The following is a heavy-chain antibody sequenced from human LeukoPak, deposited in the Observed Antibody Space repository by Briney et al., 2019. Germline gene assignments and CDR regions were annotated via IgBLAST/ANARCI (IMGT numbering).Heavy chain of an antibody. Sequence: PSETLSLTCTVSSGSINSGSYSWTWIRQPAGKGLEWIGRIHISGSTDYTPSLKSRVTISVDTSKNQFSLKLSSVTAADTAVYYWARADRSGYFGNVVAFDIWGQGTMVTVSS. V-gene: IGHV4-61*02. CDR2: IHISGST. J-gene: IGHJ3*02. CDR3: ARADRSGYFGNVVAFDI. CDR1: SGSINSGSYS. D-gene: IGHD3-22*01.